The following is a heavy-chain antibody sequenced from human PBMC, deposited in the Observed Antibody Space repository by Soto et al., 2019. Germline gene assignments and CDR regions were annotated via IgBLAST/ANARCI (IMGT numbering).Heavy chain of an antibody. CDR2: INPNSGGT. CDR3: ATPYYYDSSGHPNYGMDV. D-gene: IGHD3-22*01. V-gene: IGHV1-2*04. J-gene: IGHJ6*02. Sequence: VKVSCKASGYTFTGYYMHWVRQAPGQGLEWMGWINPNSGGTNYAQKFQGWVTMTRDTSISTAYMELSRLRSDDTAVYYCATPYYYDSSGHPNYGMDVWGQGTTVTVSS. CDR1: GYTFTGYY.